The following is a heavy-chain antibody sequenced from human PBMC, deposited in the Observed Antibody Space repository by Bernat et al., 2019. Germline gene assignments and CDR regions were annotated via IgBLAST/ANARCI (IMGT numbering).Heavy chain of an antibody. CDR3: AGFGSTDIRNYGMDV. CDR2: IWYDGSNK. Sequence: QVQLVESGGGVVQPGRSLRLSCAASGFTFSSYGMHWVRQAPGKGLEWVAVIWYDGSNKYYADSVKGRFTISRDNSKNTLYLQMNSLGAEDTAVYYCAGFGSTDIRNYGMDVWGQGTTVTVSS. J-gene: IGHJ6*02. V-gene: IGHV3-33*01. CDR1: GFTFSSYG. D-gene: IGHD2-15*01.